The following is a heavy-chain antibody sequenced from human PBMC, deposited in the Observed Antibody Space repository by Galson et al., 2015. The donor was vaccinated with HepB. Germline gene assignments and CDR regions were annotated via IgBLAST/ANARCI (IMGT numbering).Heavy chain of an antibody. Sequence: SLRLSCATSGFTFSDYWMDWVCQAPGKGLEWVGRIRNKAKSYSTEYAASVAGRFVVSRDDSRSSLYLQMNRLKSDDTAIYYCVLDSAGGPEYWGQGTLVTVSS. V-gene: IGHV3-72*01. CDR2: IRNKAKSYST. D-gene: IGHD3-10*01. J-gene: IGHJ4*02. CDR1: GFTFSDYW. CDR3: VLDSAGGPEY.